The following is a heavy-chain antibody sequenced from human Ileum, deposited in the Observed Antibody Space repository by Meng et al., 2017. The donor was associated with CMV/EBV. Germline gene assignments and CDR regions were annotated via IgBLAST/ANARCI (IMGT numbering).Heavy chain of an antibody. Sequence: GGSLRLSCAASGFTFSSFAMTWVRQAPGKGLEWVSTISSAGITYYADSLKGRFTISRDNAKNSLYLQMNSLRSEDTAVYYCARDPGMDHWGQGTLVTVSS. D-gene: IGHD1-14*01. J-gene: IGHJ4*02. V-gene: IGHV3-23*01. CDR3: ARDPGMDH. CDR2: ISSAGIT. CDR1: GFTFSSFA.